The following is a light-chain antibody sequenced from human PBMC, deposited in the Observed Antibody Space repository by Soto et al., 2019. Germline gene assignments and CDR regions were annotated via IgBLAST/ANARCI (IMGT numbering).Light chain of an antibody. J-gene: IGLJ3*02. Sequence: QSVLTQPPSASGTPGQRVTISCSGSRSNIESNDVYWYHQLPGTAPKLLIYRNDQRPSGVPDRFSGSRSGTSASLAISGLRSDDEADYYCAAWDDSLTGWVFGGGTQLTVL. CDR2: RND. V-gene: IGLV1-47*01. CDR3: AAWDDSLTGWV. CDR1: RSNIESND.